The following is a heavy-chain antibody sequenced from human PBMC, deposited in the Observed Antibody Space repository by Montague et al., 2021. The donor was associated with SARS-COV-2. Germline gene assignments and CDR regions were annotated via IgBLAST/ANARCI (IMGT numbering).Heavy chain of an antibody. D-gene: IGHD6-13*01. J-gene: IGHJ4*02. CDR2: FDPEDGET. CDR1: GYTLTELS. Sequence: SVKVSCKVSGYTLTELSMHWVRQAPGKGLEWMGGFDPEDGETIYAQKFQGRVTMTEDTSTDTAYMELSSLRSEDTAVYYRATELVRIAAAGPNYFDYWGQGTLVTVSS. V-gene: IGHV1-24*01. CDR3: ATELVRIAAAGPNYFDY.